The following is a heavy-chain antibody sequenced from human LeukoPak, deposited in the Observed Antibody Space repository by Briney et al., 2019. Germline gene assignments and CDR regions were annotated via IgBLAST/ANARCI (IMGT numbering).Heavy chain of an antibody. CDR1: GGSINNYF. CDR2: IYYSGST. D-gene: IGHD2-21*02. J-gene: IGHJ5*02. Sequence: PSETLSLTCTVSGGSINNYFWSWIRQPPGKGLEWIGYIYYSGSTNYNPSLKSRVTISVDTSKNQFSLKLNSVTAADTAVYSCARKGCTGDCYRFDPWGQGTLVTVSS. CDR3: ARKGCTGDCYRFDP. V-gene: IGHV4-59*01.